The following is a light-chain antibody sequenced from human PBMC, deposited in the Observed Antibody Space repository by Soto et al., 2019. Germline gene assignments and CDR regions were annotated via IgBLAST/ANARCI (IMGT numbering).Light chain of an antibody. Sequence: EIVMTQSPATLSVSSGERATLSCRASQSVGSSLAWYQQKPGQAPRLLIYGASTRATGIPARFSGSGSGTEFTLTISSLQSEDFAVYYCQQYNIWPLTFGGGTKVEIK. J-gene: IGKJ4*01. CDR3: QQYNIWPLT. CDR1: QSVGSS. V-gene: IGKV3-15*01. CDR2: GAS.